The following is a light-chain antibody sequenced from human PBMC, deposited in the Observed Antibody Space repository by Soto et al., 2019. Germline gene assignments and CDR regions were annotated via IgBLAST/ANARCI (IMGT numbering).Light chain of an antibody. CDR3: SSYAGSSNV. V-gene: IGLV2-8*01. J-gene: IGLJ1*01. Sequence: ALTQPPSASGSPGHSVAISCTGTSSDVGGYNYVSWYQHHPGKAPKLMIYEVNKRPSGVPDRFSGSKSGNTASLTVSGLQAEDEADYYCSSYAGSSNVFGTGTKVTVL. CDR1: SSDVGGYNY. CDR2: EVN.